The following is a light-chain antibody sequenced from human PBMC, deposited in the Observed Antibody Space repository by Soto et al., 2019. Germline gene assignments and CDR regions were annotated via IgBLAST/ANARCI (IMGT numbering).Light chain of an antibody. Sequence: DIVMTQSPDSLAVSLGERATINCKSSQSVLHSSNNKNYLAWYQQKPGQPPVLLIYWASTRESGVPDRFSGSGSGADFTLTISSPQAEDVAVYYCQQYYSSPPTFGQGTKLEIK. V-gene: IGKV4-1*01. J-gene: IGKJ2*01. CDR3: QQYYSSPPT. CDR2: WAS. CDR1: QSVLHSSNNKNY.